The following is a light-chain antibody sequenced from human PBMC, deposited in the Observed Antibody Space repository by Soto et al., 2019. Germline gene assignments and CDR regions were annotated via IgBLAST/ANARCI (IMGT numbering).Light chain of an antibody. V-gene: IGLV2-14*03. CDR1: SSDVGGYEY. CDR2: DVS. J-gene: IGLJ1*01. CDR3: SSYTTASPLGV. Sequence: QSALTQPASVSGSPGQSITISCTGTSSDVGGYEYVSWYQQHPGKAPKRIIYDVSHRPSGVSNRFSGSKTGNTASLAISVLQADDEADYHCSSYTTASPLGVFGTGTKLTVL.